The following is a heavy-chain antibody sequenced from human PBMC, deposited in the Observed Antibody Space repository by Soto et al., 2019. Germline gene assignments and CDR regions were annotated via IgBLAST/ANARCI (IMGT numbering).Heavy chain of an antibody. CDR1: GYAFNTYG. CDR3: VRDLPFAAPFFHT. Sequence: QVQLIQSGAEVKRHGASLKVSCRASGYAFNTYGVSWVRQAPGQGLEWVGWISTSNGHTNFAQNFQGRVTLTTDTSTSAAYLELRSITSYDTGVYCCVRDLPFAAPFFHTWVQGTLVAVSS. CDR2: ISTSNGHT. J-gene: IGHJ5*02. D-gene: IGHD6-25*01. V-gene: IGHV1-18*01.